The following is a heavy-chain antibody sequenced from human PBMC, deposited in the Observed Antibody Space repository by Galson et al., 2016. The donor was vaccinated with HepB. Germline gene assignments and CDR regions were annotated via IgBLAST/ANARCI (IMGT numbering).Heavy chain of an antibody. D-gene: IGHD6-25*01. Sequence: SVKVSCKASGYIFAIYGITWVREAPGQGLEWIGWISPSNGNAKYAQNLQGRVTMTTNTSTNTAYMALKSLEFDDTAVYYCSRGPDPAAYWGQGTLVTVSP. CDR3: SRGPDPAAY. J-gene: IGHJ4*02. CDR1: GYIFAIYG. CDR2: ISPSNGNA. V-gene: IGHV1-18*01.